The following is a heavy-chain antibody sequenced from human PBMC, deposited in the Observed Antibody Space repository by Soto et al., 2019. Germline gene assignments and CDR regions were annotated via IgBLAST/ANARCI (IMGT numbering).Heavy chain of an antibody. CDR3: AADLYYDFCSCPGWFDP. J-gene: IGHJ5*02. Sequence: SVKVSCKASGFTFTSSAVQWVRQARGQRLEWIGWIVVGSGNTNYAQKFQERVTITRDMSTSTAYMELSSLRSEDTAVYYCAADLYYDFCSCPGWFDPWGQGTLVTVSS. V-gene: IGHV1-58*01. D-gene: IGHD3-3*01. CDR2: IVVGSGNT. CDR1: GFTFTSSA.